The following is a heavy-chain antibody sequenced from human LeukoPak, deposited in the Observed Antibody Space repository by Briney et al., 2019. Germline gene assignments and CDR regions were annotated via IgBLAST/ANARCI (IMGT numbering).Heavy chain of an antibody. CDR1: GYTFTSYD. CDR3: ARGPYYYDSSGNQIDY. Sequence: ASVKVSCKSSGYTFTSYDINWVRQATGQGLEWMGWMNPNSGNTGYAQKFQGRVTMSRNTSISTAYMELSSLRSEDTAVYYCARGPYYYDSSGNQIDYWGQGTLVTVSS. CDR2: MNPNSGNT. D-gene: IGHD3-22*01. V-gene: IGHV1-8*01. J-gene: IGHJ4*02.